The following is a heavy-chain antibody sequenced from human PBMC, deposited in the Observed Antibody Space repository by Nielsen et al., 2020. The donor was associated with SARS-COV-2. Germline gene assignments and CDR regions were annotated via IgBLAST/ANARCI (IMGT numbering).Heavy chain of an antibody. CDR1: GFTFSYYA. J-gene: IGHJ4*02. CDR2: ISFDGLYK. Sequence: GESLKISCVASGFTFSYYAMHWVRQAPGKGLEWVTVISFDGLYKQYTDSVKGRFSISRDNSKNTVSLQMDSLRSEDTAVYYCAREDRTNWYGVDYWGQGTLVTVSS. V-gene: IGHV3-30*03. CDR3: AREDRTNWYGVDY. D-gene: IGHD6-13*01.